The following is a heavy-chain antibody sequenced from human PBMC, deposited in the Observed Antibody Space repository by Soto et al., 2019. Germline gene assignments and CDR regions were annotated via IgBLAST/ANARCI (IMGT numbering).Heavy chain of an antibody. J-gene: IGHJ4*02. CDR1: GFTFSDYY. D-gene: IGHD5-12*01. Sequence: GGSLRVSCAAAGFTFSDYYRSWIRQAPGKGLEWVSYISSSGSTIYYADSVKGRFTISRDNAKNSLYLQMNSLRAEDTAVYYCARGRVATIRSLFDYWGQGTLVTVSS. CDR2: ISSSGSTI. V-gene: IGHV3-11*01. CDR3: ARGRVATIRSLFDY.